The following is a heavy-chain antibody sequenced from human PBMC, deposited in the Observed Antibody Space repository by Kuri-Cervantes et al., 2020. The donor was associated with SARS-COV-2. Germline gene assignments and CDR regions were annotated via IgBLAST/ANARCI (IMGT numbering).Heavy chain of an antibody. J-gene: IGHJ3*02. Sequence: GGSLRLSCAASGFTFSSYAMSWVRQAPVKGLEWVANIKQDGSEKYYVDSVKGRFTISRDNAKNSLYLQMNSLRAEDTAVYYCARVRGRNDFWSGYRERWGDAFDIWGQGTMVTVSS. CDR2: IKQDGSEK. D-gene: IGHD3-3*01. V-gene: IGHV3-7*01. CDR3: ARVRGRNDFWSGYRERWGDAFDI. CDR1: GFTFSSYA.